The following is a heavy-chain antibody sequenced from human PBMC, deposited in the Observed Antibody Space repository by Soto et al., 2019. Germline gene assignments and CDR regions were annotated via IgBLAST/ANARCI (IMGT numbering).Heavy chain of an antibody. Sequence: ASVKVSCKASGGTFSSYAISWVRQAPGQGLEWMGGIIPIFGTANYAQKFQGRVTITADESTSTAYMELSSLRSEDTAVYYCARGLWFGEKNYYGMDVWGQRTTVTVSS. CDR2: IIPIFGTA. CDR1: GGTFSSYA. J-gene: IGHJ6*02. CDR3: ARGLWFGEKNYYGMDV. D-gene: IGHD3-10*01. V-gene: IGHV1-69*13.